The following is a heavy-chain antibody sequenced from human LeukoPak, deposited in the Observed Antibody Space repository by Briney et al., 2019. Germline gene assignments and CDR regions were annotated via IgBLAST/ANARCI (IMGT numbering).Heavy chain of an antibody. CDR2: IYSSGST. Sequence: SETLSLTCTVSGGSISSYFWSWIRQPPGRGLEWIGYIYSSGSTNYNPSLKSRVTISVDTSKNQFSLELSSVTAADTAVYYCARRAGSSWLFDYWGQGTLVTVSS. CDR1: GGSISSYF. J-gene: IGHJ4*02. V-gene: IGHV4-59*08. CDR3: ARRAGSSWLFDY. D-gene: IGHD6-13*01.